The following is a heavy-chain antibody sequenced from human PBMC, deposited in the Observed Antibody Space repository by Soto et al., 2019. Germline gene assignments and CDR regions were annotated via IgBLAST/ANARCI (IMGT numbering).Heavy chain of an antibody. CDR2: ITDSGGST. Sequence: EVQLLESGGGLVQPGGSLRLSCAASGFTLSSYVMSWVRQAPGKGLEWVSSITDSGGSTYYADSVKGRFTISRDNSKNTLYLKMSCLRAEDRAVYCCAKPDGPGYWGRVALVTVCS. CDR1: GFTLSSYV. V-gene: IGHV3-23*01. J-gene: IGHJ4*02. CDR3: AKPDGPGY.